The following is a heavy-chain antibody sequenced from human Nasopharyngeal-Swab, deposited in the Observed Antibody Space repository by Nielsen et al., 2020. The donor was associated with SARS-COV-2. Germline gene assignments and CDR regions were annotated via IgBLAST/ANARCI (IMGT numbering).Heavy chain of an antibody. V-gene: IGHV3-73*01. J-gene: IGHJ4*02. CDR3: TRCGGGCYSGRDY. CDR1: CFTLRYSP. D-gene: IGHD2-15*01. CDR2: NRSKGKNYAT. Sequence: GSPKIPLPAPCFTLRYSPLHWGRPASGGGAGWGCRNRSKGKNYATAYSASVKGRFIIFRDDPTNTAYLQMNSLKTEDTAMYYCTRCGGGCYSGRDYWGQGTLVTVSS.